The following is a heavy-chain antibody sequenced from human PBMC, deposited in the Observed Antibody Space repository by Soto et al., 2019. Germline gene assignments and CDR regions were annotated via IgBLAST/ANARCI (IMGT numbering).Heavy chain of an antibody. Sequence: SETLSLTCAVSGGSISSGGYSWSWIRQPPGKGLEWIGYIYHSGSTYYNPSLKSRVTISVDRSKNQFSLKLSSVTAADTAVYYCASSYCSGGSCYADDAFDIRGQGTMVTVSS. J-gene: IGHJ3*02. V-gene: IGHV4-30-2*01. D-gene: IGHD2-15*01. CDR3: ASSYCSGGSCYADDAFDI. CDR2: IYHSGST. CDR1: GGSISSGGYS.